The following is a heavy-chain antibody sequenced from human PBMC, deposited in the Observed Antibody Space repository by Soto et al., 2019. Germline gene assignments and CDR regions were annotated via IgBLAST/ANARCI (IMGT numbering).Heavy chain of an antibody. D-gene: IGHD3-3*01. CDR2: IYYSGST. CDR3: GSWSGYSPLAEYYYMDV. J-gene: IGHJ6*03. Sequence: SETLSLTCTVSGGSISSSSYYWGWIRQPPGKGLEWIGSIYYSGSTYYNPSLKSRVTISVDTSKNQFSLKLSSVTAADTAVYYCGSWSGYSPLAEYYYMDVWGKGTTVTVSS. CDR1: GGSISSSSYY. V-gene: IGHV4-39*01.